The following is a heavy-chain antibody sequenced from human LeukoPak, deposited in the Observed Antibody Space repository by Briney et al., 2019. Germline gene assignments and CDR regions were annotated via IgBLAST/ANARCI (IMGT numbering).Heavy chain of an antibody. J-gene: IGHJ4*02. D-gene: IGHD3-22*01. CDR2: INPDSGGT. Sequence: VASVRVSCKASGYTFTGYYMHWVRQAPGQGLEWMGWINPDSGGTNYAQKFQGRVTMTRDTSISTAYMEVSSLRSDDTAVYYCARDGGFYDSRRTALDYWGQGSLVTVSS. CDR1: GYTFTGYY. V-gene: IGHV1-2*02. CDR3: ARDGGFYDSRRTALDY.